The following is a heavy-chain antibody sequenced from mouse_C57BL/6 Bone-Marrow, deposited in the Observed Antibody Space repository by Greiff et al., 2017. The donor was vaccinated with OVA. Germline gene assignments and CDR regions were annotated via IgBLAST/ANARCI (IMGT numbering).Heavy chain of an antibody. D-gene: IGHD2-1*01. CDR2: IDPENGDT. J-gene: IGHJ2*01. Sequence: VQLKESGAELVRPGASVKLSCTASGFNIKDDYMHWVKQRPEQGLEWIGWIDPENGDTRYASKFQGKATLTADPSSNTAYLQLSSLTSEDTAVYYCTSYGNFDYWGQGTTLTVSS. CDR3: TSYGNFDY. CDR1: GFNIKDDY. V-gene: IGHV14-4*01.